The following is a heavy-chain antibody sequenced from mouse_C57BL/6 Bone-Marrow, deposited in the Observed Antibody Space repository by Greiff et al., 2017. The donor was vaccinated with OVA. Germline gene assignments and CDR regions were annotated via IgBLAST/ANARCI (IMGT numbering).Heavy chain of an antibody. V-gene: IGHV1-53*01. CDR1: GYTFTSYW. CDR2: INPSNGGT. J-gene: IGHJ3*01. CDR3: ARHYGSSYRWFAY. Sequence: QVQLQQSGPELVKPGASVKLSCKASGYTFTSYWMHWVKQRPGQGLEWIGNINPSNGGTNYNEKFKSKATLTVDKSSSTAYMQLSSLTSEDSAVYYCARHYGSSYRWFAYWGQGTLVTVSA. D-gene: IGHD1-1*01.